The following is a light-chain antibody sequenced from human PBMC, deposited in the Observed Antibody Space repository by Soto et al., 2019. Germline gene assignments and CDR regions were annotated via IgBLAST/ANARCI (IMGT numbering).Light chain of an antibody. CDR1: SSDVGSYNF. V-gene: IGLV2-14*03. CDR3: TSYTNSGTYI. J-gene: IGLJ1*01. CDR2: DVN. Sequence: QSALPQPASVSGSPGQSITISCTGTSSDVGSYNFVSWYQHHPGKVPKLIIFDVNNRPSGISNRFSGSTSDNTASLTISGLHAEDAADYYCTSYTNSGTYILGTGTKLTVL.